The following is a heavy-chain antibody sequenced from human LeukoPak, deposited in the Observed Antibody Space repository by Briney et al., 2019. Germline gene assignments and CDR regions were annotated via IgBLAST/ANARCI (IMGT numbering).Heavy chain of an antibody. CDR1: GGSFSGYY. D-gene: IGHD4-17*01. J-gene: IGHJ4*02. V-gene: IGHV4-34*01. Sequence: SETLSLTCAVYGGSFSGYYWSWIRQPPGKGLEWIGEINHSGSTNYNPSLKSRVTISVDTSKNQFSLKLSSVTAADTAVYYCASMTTLTYAFKDWGQGTLVTVSS. CDR2: INHSGST. CDR3: ASMTTLTYAFKD.